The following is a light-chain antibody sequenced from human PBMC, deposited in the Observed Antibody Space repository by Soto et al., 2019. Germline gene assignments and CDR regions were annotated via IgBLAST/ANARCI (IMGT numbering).Light chain of an antibody. Sequence: EIVMTQSPATLSVSPGERATLSCRASQSVSRKFAWFQQKAGQGPRLLIYGASTRATGIPARFSGSGSGTDFTITISSLQSEDFAVYFCEQYSYWWTFGQGTKVEVK. CDR2: GAS. J-gene: IGKJ1*01. CDR3: EQYSYWWT. CDR1: QSVSRK. V-gene: IGKV3-15*01.